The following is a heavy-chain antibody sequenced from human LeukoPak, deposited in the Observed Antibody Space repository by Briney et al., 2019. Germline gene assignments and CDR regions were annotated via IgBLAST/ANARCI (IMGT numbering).Heavy chain of an antibody. J-gene: IGHJ4*02. CDR2: IYTSGST. Sequence: SETLSLTCTVSGGSISSYYWGWIRQPAGKGLEWIGRIYTSGSTNYNPSLKSRVTMSVDTSKNQFSLKLSSVTAADTAVYYCARLAGIAAAGTFDYWGQGTLVTVSS. D-gene: IGHD6-13*01. CDR3: ARLAGIAAAGTFDY. CDR1: GGSISSYY. V-gene: IGHV4-4*07.